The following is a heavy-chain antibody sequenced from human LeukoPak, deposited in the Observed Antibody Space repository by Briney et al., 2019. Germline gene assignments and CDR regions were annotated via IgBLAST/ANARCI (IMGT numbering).Heavy chain of an antibody. CDR2: IYYSGST. Sequence: SETLSLTCTASGGSISSSSYYWGWIRQPPGKGLEWIGSIYYSGSTNYNPSLKSRVTISVDTSKNQFSLKLSSVTAADTAVYYCAREGGYSYDYWGQGTLVTVSS. CDR3: AREGGYSYDY. D-gene: IGHD5-18*01. V-gene: IGHV4-39*07. J-gene: IGHJ4*02. CDR1: GGSISSSSYY.